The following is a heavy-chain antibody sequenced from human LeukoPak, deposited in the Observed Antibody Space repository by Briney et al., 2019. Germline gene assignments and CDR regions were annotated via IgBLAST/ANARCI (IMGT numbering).Heavy chain of an antibody. CDR2: ISGSGGKT. J-gene: IGHJ4*02. CDR1: GFTFSTYA. D-gene: IGHD6-13*01. Sequence: GGSLRLSCTASGFTFSTYAISWVRQAPGKGLEWVSAISGSGGKTYYTDSVKGRFTITRDNSKNTLYLQMNSLRAEDTAVYYCAKEYSSSGYFDYWGQGTLVTVSS. V-gene: IGHV3-23*01. CDR3: AKEYSSSGYFDY.